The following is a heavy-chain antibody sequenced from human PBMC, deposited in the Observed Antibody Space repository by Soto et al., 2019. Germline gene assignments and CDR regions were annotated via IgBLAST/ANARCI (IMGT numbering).Heavy chain of an antibody. D-gene: IGHD3-9*01. CDR2: INPNSGGT. CDR1: GYTFTGYY. V-gene: IGHV1-2*04. Sequence: ASVKVSCKASGYTFTGYYMHWVRQAPGQGLEWMGWINPNSGGTNYAQKFQGWVTMTRDTSISTAYMELSRLRSDDTAVYYCARDGNDILTGYYRNPYYYYGMDIWXQGTTVTVS. CDR3: ARDGNDILTGYYRNPYYYYGMDI. J-gene: IGHJ6*02.